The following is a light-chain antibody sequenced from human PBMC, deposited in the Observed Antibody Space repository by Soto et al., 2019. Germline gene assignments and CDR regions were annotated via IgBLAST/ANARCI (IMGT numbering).Light chain of an antibody. Sequence: QSVLTQPPSASGTPGQRVTISCSGSNSNIGTNYVYWYHQLPGMAPNHLINWNNQRPSGVPDRFSGSKSDTSASLAISGLRSEDEADYYCASWAYTLSGLYVFGTGTKVTVL. J-gene: IGLJ1*01. V-gene: IGLV1-47*01. CDR2: WNN. CDR3: ASWAYTLSGLYV. CDR1: NSNIGTNY.